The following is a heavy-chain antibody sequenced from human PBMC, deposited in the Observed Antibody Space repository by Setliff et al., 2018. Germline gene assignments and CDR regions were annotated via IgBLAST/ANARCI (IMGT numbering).Heavy chain of an antibody. V-gene: IGHV1-24*01. CDR3: ATPRSGIIDAFDI. CDR2: FDPEDGET. Sequence: GASVKVTCKVSGYRLIEVSMHWVRQAPGKGLEWMGGFDPEDGETIYAQKFQGRVTMTEDTSTDTAYMELSSLRSEDTAVYYCATPRSGIIDAFDIWGQGTMVTVSS. CDR1: GYRLIEVS. J-gene: IGHJ3*02.